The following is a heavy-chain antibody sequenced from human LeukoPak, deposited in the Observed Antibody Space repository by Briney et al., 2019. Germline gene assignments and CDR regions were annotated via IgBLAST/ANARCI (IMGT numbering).Heavy chain of an antibody. CDR3: ATTREEMATISSDY. CDR2: IIPIFGTA. J-gene: IGHJ4*02. D-gene: IGHD5-24*01. CDR1: GGTFSSYA. V-gene: IGHV1-69*06. Sequence: GASVKVSFKASGGTFSSYAISWVRQAPGQGLEWMGRIIPIFGTANYAQKFQGRVTITADKSTSTAYMELSSLRSEDTAVYYCATTREEMATISSDYWGQGTLVTVSS.